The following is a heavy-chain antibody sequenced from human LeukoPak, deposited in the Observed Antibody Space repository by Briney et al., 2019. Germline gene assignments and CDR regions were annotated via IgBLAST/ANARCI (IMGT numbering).Heavy chain of an antibody. V-gene: IGHV3-43*01. CDR3: ARARGLYFDY. CDR2: ISWDGGGT. J-gene: IGHJ4*02. CDR1: GFTFDDYT. Sequence: PGGSLRLSCAASGFTFDDYTMHWVRLPPGKSLEWVSLISWDGGGTFYADSVKGRSTISRDNSKNSLYLQLNSLRTEDTALYYCARARGLYFDYWGQGTLVTVSS.